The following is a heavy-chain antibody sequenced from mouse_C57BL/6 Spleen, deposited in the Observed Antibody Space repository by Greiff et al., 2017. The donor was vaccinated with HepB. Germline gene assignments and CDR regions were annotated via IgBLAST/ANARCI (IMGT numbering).Heavy chain of an antibody. CDR2: IDPSASCT. D-gene: IGHD2-3*01. CDR1: GYTFTSYW. J-gene: IGHJ3*01. Sequence: QVQLQQPGAELVKPGASVKMSCKASGYTFTSYWMKWVKQRPGQGLEWIGEIDPSASCTNYNQKFKGKATLTVDTSSSTAYMQLSSLTSKDSAVYVFASASYDRNCEGFAYWGQGPLVTVSA. CDR3: ASASYDRNCEGFAY. V-gene: IGHV1-50*01.